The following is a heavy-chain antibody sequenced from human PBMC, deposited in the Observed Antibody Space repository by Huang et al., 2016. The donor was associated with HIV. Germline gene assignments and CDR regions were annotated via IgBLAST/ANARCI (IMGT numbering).Heavy chain of an antibody. D-gene: IGHD3-22*01. Sequence: QLQLQESSPGLVKPSDTLSLNCTISGGSIKSRNYYWGWVRQGPGKGLEWIWEIYYSGSPYYNPSLRRRGSLSVDTSKNQVTLKVNAVIAADTAVYYCARRQGSGYYFYFDYWGRGIPVTVSA. V-gene: IGHV4-39*01. J-gene: IGHJ4*02. CDR1: GGSIKSRNYY. CDR3: ARRQGSGYYFYFDY. CDR2: IYYSGSP.